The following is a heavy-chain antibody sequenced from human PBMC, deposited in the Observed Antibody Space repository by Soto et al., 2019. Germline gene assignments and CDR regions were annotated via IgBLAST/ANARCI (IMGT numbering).Heavy chain of an antibody. D-gene: IGHD4-17*01. V-gene: IGHV4-34*01. CDR3: ASQSTYGGNSGVNDF. CDR1: GGSFSAYY. Sequence: PSETLSLTCAVYGGSFSAYYWNWIRQPPGKGLEWIGEIHPSGSTNYNPSLKSRVTISLDTSKDQFSLMLSSVTAADTAVYYCASQSTYGGNSGVNDFWGQGTLVTVS. CDR2: IHPSGST. J-gene: IGHJ4*02.